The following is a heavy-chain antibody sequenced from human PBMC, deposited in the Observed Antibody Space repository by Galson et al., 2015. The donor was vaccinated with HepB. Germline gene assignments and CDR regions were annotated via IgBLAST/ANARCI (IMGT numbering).Heavy chain of an antibody. J-gene: IGHJ5*02. CDR2: IYYSGST. CDR1: GDSISSSSYY. D-gene: IGHD6-19*01. V-gene: IGHV4-39*01. Sequence: SETLSLTCTVSGDSISSSSYYWGWIRQPPGKGLEWIGSIYYSGSTYYNPSLKSRVTISVDTSKNQFSLKLSSVTAADTAVYYCARHIAVAGNNNWFDPWGQGTLVTVSS. CDR3: ARHIAVAGNNNWFDP.